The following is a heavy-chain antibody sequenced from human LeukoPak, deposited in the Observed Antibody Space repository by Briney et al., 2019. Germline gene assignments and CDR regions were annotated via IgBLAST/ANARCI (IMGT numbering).Heavy chain of an antibody. CDR3: ARGAREWWLPYYYGMDV. CDR1: GGTFSSYA. CDR2: IIPIFGTA. Sequence: SVKVSCKASGGTFSSYAISWVRQAPGQGLGWMGGIIPIFGTANYAQKFQGRVTITADESTSTAYMELSSLRSEDTAVYYCARGAREWWLPYYYGMDVWGQGTTVTVSS. D-gene: IGHD2-15*01. J-gene: IGHJ6*02. V-gene: IGHV1-69*13.